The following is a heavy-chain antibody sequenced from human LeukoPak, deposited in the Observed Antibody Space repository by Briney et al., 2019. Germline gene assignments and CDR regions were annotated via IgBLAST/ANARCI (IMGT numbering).Heavy chain of an antibody. D-gene: IGHD2-21*02. Sequence: GGSLRLSCAASGFTFSGYWMSWVRQAPGKGLEWVAVISYDGSNKYYADSVKGRFTISRDNSKNTLYLQMNSLRAEDTAVYYCAKDSEAYCGGDCYPADPWGQGTLVTVSS. V-gene: IGHV3-30*18. CDR3: AKDSEAYCGGDCYPADP. CDR1: GFTFSGYW. J-gene: IGHJ5*02. CDR2: ISYDGSNK.